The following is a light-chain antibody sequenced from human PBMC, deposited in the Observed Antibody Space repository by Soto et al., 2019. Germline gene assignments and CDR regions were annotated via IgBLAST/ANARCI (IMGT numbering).Light chain of an antibody. V-gene: IGKV4-1*01. CDR1: QSVLYSANNKNY. CDR3: QRYCYSPLA. CDR2: WAS. J-gene: IGKJ4*01. Sequence: IVMTQSPDSLAVSLGERATINCKSSQSVLYSANNKNYLAWYQQKPGQPPKLLIYWASTLESGVPDRFSGSGSGSDFTLTIRSLQAEDVAVYYCQRYCYSPLAFGGGTKVEIK.